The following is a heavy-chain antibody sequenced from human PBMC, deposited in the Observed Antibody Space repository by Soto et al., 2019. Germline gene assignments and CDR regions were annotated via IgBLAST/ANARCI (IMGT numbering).Heavy chain of an antibody. V-gene: IGHV3-66*01. D-gene: IGHD6-19*01. CDR2: IYSGGST. CDR3: ARSWAVAGSYDY. Sequence: EVQLVESGGGLVQPGGSLRLSCAASGFTVGSNYMNWVRQAPGKGLEWVSVIYSGGSTYYADSVKGRFTISRDNSKNTLYLQMNSLSAGDTAVYYCARSWAVAGSYDYWGQGTLVTVSS. CDR1: GFTVGSNY. J-gene: IGHJ4*02.